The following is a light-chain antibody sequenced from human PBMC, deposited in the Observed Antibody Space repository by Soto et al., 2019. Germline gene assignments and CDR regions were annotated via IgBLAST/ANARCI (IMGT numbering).Light chain of an antibody. V-gene: IGLV1-40*01. J-gene: IGLJ3*02. Sequence: QAVVTQPPSVSGAPGQRVTISCTGNNSNLGAGYDVHWYQQLPGAAPKLVIFGNRNRPSGVPERFSGSKSGTSASLAITGLQAEDEADYSCQAYDDSLTAFVFGGGTKLTVL. CDR2: GNR. CDR3: QAYDDSLTAFV. CDR1: NSNLGAGYD.